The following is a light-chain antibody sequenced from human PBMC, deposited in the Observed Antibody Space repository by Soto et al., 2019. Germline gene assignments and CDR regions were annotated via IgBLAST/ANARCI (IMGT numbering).Light chain of an antibody. Sequence: QSVLTQPPSVSGATGQRVTISCTGSSSNIGADYDVHWYQQLPGTAPNLLIYGNSNRPSGVPDRFSGSKSGTSASLAITGLQAEDEADYYCQSYDSSLSAVVFGGGTKLTVL. V-gene: IGLV1-40*01. J-gene: IGLJ3*02. CDR1: SSNIGADYD. CDR3: QSYDSSLSAVV. CDR2: GNS.